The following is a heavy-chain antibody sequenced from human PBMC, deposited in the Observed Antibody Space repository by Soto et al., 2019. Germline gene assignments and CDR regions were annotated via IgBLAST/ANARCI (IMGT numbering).Heavy chain of an antibody. Sequence: SETLSLTCTVSGGSISSYYWSWIRQPPGKGLEWIGYIYYSGSTNYNPSLKSRVTISVDTSKNQFSLKLSSVTAADTAVYYCARQNIVVVPRAFDIWGQGTMVTVSS. CDR3: ARQNIVVVPRAFDI. J-gene: IGHJ3*02. CDR2: IYYSGST. D-gene: IGHD2-2*01. V-gene: IGHV4-59*08. CDR1: GGSISSYY.